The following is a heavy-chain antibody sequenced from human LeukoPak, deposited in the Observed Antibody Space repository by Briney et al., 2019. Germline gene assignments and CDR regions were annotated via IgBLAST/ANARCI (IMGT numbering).Heavy chain of an antibody. CDR3: ARDLDHGRAFNI. J-gene: IGHJ3*02. CDR2: IFYSGNT. CDR1: GGYISIYY. Sequence: SETLSLTCTVSGGYISIYYGSWIRQPPGKGLEWIGYIFYSGNTIYNPSLKSRVTISVDTSKNQFSLKLASVTAADTAVYYCARDLDHGRAFNIWGQGTKVTVSS. D-gene: IGHD2-8*01. V-gene: IGHV4-59*01.